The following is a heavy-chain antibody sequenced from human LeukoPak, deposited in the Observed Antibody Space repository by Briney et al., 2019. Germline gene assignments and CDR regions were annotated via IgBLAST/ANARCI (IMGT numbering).Heavy chain of an antibody. V-gene: IGHV1-8*02. CDR3: ARWPSGYSYGFSMDV. Sequence: ASVKVSCKASGYTFTSYAMNWVRQATGQGLEWMGWMNPNSGNTGYAQKFQGRVTMTRNTSISTAYMELSSLRSEDTAVYYCARWPSGYSYGFSMDVWGKGTTVTISS. CDR2: MNPNSGNT. CDR1: GYTFTSYA. J-gene: IGHJ6*03. D-gene: IGHD5-18*01.